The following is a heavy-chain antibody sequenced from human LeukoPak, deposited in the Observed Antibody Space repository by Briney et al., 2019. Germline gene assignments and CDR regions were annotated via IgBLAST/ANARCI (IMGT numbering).Heavy chain of an antibody. D-gene: IGHD6-19*01. Sequence: GGSLRLSCVASGFTFSSYSMNWVRQAPGKGLEWVSSISSSSSYIYYADSVKGRFTISRDNAKNSLYLQMNSLRAEDTAVYYCARDGAVAGFDYWGQGTLVTVSS. V-gene: IGHV3-21*01. J-gene: IGHJ4*02. CDR2: ISSSSSYI. CDR1: GFTFSSYS. CDR3: ARDGAVAGFDY.